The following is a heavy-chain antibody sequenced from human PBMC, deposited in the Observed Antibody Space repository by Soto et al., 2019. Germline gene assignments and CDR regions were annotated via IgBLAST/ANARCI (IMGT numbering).Heavy chain of an antibody. CDR2: IYHSGST. D-gene: IGHD6-13*01. CDR3: ARGGNVAAAGTIYLDS. Sequence: QVQLQESGPGLVKPSGTLSLTCAVSGDSISSRNWWTWVRQPPGKGLEWIGEIYHSGSTNYSPTPKSRVTRSVDMSKNQFSLTLTSVTAADTAVYYCARGGNVAAAGTIYLDSWGEGTLVTVSS. CDR1: GDSISSRNW. J-gene: IGHJ4*02. V-gene: IGHV4-4*02.